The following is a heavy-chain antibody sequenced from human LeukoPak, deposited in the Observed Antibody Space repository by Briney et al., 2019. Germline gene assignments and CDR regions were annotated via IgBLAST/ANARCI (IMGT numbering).Heavy chain of an antibody. CDR1: GYIFTNYA. J-gene: IGHJ4*02. Sequence: GASVKVSCKASGYIFTNYAIHWVRQAPGQRLEWMGWSNAGNGKANYSQKFRGRVTLTRDTSASTAYMELSSLRSADTAVYYCARGYYDLLTGHVVTYYFDYWGQGTLVTVSS. D-gene: IGHD3-9*01. CDR2: SNAGNGKA. CDR3: ARGYYDLLTGHVVTYYFDY. V-gene: IGHV1-3*01.